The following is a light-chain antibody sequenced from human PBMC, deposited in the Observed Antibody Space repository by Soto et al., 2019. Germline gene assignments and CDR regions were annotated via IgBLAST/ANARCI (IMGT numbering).Light chain of an antibody. CDR3: QQYNNWPHT. V-gene: IGKV3-15*01. CDR2: GAS. J-gene: IGKJ2*01. Sequence: EIVMTQSPATWSFSPGERATLSSRPGRGVSRNLAGSQQNPGQAPRLLIYGASTRAPGTPARFSGSGSGTEFTLTISSLQSEDFAVYYCQQYNNWPHTFGQGTKLEIK. CDR1: RGVSRN.